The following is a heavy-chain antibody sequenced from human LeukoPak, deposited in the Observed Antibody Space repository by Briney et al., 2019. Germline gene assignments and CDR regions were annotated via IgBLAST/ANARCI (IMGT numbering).Heavy chain of an antibody. J-gene: IGHJ4*02. CDR1: GGSINNYY. Sequence: SETLSLTCTVSGGSINNYYWSWVRQPPGAGLEWLAYIYYTGSTNYNPSLKSRVTISVDTSKNQFSLKLSSVTAADTAVYYCARANGDKYYFDYWGQGTLVTVSS. CDR3: ARANGDKYYFDY. CDR2: IYYTGST. D-gene: IGHD4-17*01. V-gene: IGHV4-59*12.